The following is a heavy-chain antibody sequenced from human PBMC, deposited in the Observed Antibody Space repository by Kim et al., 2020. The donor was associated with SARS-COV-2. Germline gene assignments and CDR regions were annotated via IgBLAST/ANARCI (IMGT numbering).Heavy chain of an antibody. CDR3: AGGDDYYYDSSGRAYYFDY. J-gene: IGHJ4*02. Sequence: SETLSLTCTVSGGSISSSSYYWGWIRQPPGKGLEWIGSIYYSGSTYYNPSLKSRVTISVDTSKNQFSLKLSSVTAADTAVYYCAGGDDYYYDSSGRAYYFDYWGQGTLVTVSS. D-gene: IGHD3-22*01. V-gene: IGHV4-39*01. CDR1: GGSISSSSYY. CDR2: IYYSGST.